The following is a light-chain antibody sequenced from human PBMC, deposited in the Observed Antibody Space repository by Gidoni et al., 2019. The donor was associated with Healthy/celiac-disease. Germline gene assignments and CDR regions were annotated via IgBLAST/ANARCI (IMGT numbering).Light chain of an antibody. V-gene: IGKV1-5*03. CDR2: KAS. Sequence: DIQTTQSPSTRSASVGDRVTITCRASKSISSWLAWYQQKPGKAPKLLIYKASSLESGVPSRFSGSGSGTEVTLTISSLQPDDFATYYCQQYNSYSPWTCXQXTKVEIK. CDR3: QQYNSYSPWT. J-gene: IGKJ1*01. CDR1: KSISSW.